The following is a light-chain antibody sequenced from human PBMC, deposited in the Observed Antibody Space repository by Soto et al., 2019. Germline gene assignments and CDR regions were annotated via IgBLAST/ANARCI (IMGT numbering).Light chain of an antibody. V-gene: IGKV3-11*01. Sequence: EIVLTQSPATLYFSPGERATLSCRASQSINSYLAWYQQKPGQAPRLLIFDASNRATGIPARFTGSVSGTDFTDFTLTISSLEPEDFAVYYCRQRSNWPYTFGQGTKLEIK. CDR2: DAS. CDR1: QSINSY. CDR3: RQRSNWPYT. J-gene: IGKJ2*01.